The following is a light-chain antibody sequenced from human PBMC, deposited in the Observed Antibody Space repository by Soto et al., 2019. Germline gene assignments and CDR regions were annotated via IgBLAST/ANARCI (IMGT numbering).Light chain of an antibody. CDR1: QSVSSSS. CDR3: QQYNNWPSMYT. J-gene: IGKJ2*01. Sequence: EIVLTQSPGTLSLSPGERATLSCRASQSVSSSSLAWYQHKPGQAPRLLIYGASSRATGIPDRFSGSGSGTEFTLTISSLQSEDFAVYYCQQYNNWPSMYTFGQGTKLEIK. CDR2: GAS. V-gene: IGKV3-20*01.